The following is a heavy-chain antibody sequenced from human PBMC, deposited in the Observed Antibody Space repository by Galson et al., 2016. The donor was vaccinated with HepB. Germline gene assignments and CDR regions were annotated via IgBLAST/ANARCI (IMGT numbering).Heavy chain of an antibody. Sequence: SETLSLTCAVSGYSINSAYYWGWTRQAPGKGLEWIASLYHSGAAYYKSSVRSRATRSLDTSKNQFSLSLSSVTAADTAVYYCVRESDYTNGLFDDSWGQGTLVTVSS. CDR2: LYHSGAA. D-gene: IGHD4-11*01. CDR1: GYSINSAYY. J-gene: IGHJ5*01. V-gene: IGHV4-38-2*02. CDR3: VRESDYTNGLFDDS.